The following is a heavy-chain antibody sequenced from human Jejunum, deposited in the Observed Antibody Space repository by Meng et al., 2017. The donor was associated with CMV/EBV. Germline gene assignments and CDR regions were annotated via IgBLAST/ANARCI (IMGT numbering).Heavy chain of an antibody. Sequence: ASGYTFTAYYIHWVRQAPEQGLEWMGWINPNSGGTNYVQKFQGRVPMTRDTSISTAYMELSRLRSDDTAVYYCARDSRSDKLELANFWGQGTLVTVSS. CDR2: INPNSGGT. CDR1: GYTFTAYY. D-gene: IGHD1-7*01. V-gene: IGHV1-2*02. CDR3: ARDSRSDKLELANF. J-gene: IGHJ4*02.